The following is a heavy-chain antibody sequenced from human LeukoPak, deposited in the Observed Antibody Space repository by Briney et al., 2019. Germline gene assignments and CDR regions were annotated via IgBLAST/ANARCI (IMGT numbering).Heavy chain of an antibody. V-gene: IGHV3-30*18. D-gene: IGHD3-10*01. CDR1: GFTFSSYG. CDR2: ISYDGSNK. J-gene: IGHJ4*02. CDR3: AKDRGYITYYFDY. Sequence: GGSLRLSCAASGFTFSSYGMHWVRQAPGKGLDWVAVISYDGSNKYYADSVKGRFTISRDTSKNTLNLQMNSLRAEDTAVYYCAKDRGYITYYFDYRGQGTLVTVSS.